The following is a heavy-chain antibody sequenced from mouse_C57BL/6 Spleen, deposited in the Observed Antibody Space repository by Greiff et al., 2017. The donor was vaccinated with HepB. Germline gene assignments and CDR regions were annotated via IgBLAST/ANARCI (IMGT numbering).Heavy chain of an antibody. CDR2: IHPNSGST. J-gene: IGHJ1*03. Sequence: QVQLQQPGAELVKPGASVKLSCKASGYTFTSYWMHWVKQRPGQGLEWIGLIHPNSGSTNYNEKFKSKATLTVDKTSSTAYMQLSSLTSEDSAVYYCARGAVKWYFDVWGTGTTVTVSS. CDR1: GYTFTSYW. CDR3: ARGAVKWYFDV. V-gene: IGHV1-64*01.